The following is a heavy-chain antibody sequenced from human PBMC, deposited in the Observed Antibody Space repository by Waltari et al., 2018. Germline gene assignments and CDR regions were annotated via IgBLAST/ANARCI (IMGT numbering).Heavy chain of an antibody. D-gene: IGHD3-10*01. V-gene: IGHV1-2*02. CDR2: INPNSGDT. J-gene: IGHJ4*02. CDR3: ARGGGRFGEFDFDY. CDR1: GYIFTGYY. Sequence: QVQLVQSGAEVKKPGASVKVSCKASGYIFTGYYIHWVRQAPGQGLEWMGWINPNSGDTNYAQKFQGRVTMIRDTSINTAYMDLSSLRSDDTAVYYCARGGGRFGEFDFDYWGQGTLVTVSS.